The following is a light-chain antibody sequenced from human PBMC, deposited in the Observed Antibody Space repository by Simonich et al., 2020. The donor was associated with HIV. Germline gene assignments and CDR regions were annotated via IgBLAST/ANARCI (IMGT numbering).Light chain of an antibody. CDR3: QQYNSYSWT. Sequence: DIQMTQSPSTLSASVGDRVTITCRSSQSISSWLAWYQQKPGKAPKLLIYKASSLESGVPSRCSGSGFGTEFTLTISSLQPDDFATYYCQQYNSYSWTFGQGTKVEIK. CDR2: KAS. J-gene: IGKJ1*01. CDR1: QSISSW. V-gene: IGKV1-5*03.